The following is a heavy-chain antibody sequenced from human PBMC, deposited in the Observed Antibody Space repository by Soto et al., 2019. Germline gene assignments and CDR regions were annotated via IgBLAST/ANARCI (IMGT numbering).Heavy chain of an antibody. CDR2: IIPILGIA. V-gene: IGHV1-69*08. Sequence: QVQLVQSGAEVKKPGSSVKVSCKASGGTFSSYTISWVRQAPGQGLEWMGRIIPILGIANYAQKFQGRVTITADKSTSTAYMELSSLRSEDTGVYYCAREPSSRLYAKDFDLWGRGTLVTVSS. CDR1: GGTFSSYT. D-gene: IGHD6-6*01. CDR3: AREPSSRLYAKDFDL. J-gene: IGHJ2*01.